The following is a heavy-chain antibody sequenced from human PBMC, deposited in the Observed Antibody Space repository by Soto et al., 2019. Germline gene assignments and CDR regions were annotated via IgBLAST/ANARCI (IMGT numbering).Heavy chain of an antibody. CDR2: IYHTGTT. V-gene: IGHV4-30-4*01. D-gene: IGHD2-2*01. CDR1: GGSISSIDYF. J-gene: IGHJ5*02. Sequence: PSETLSLTCSVSGGSISSIDYFWSWIRQPPGKGLEWIGFIYHTGTTYYNPSLRSRVTISIDTSKSQFSMKLNSVTAADTAVYYCARVMAAMQNWLDPWGQVTLVTVSS. CDR3: ARVMAAMQNWLDP.